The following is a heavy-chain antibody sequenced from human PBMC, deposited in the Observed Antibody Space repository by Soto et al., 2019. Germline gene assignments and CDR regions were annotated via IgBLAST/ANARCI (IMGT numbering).Heavy chain of an antibody. CDR1: GFTFSNYA. V-gene: IGHV3-23*01. Sequence: GVSLRLSCAASGFTFSNYAMSWVRQAPGKGLEWVSTISTGGGSTYYADSVKGRFTVSRDNSKSTLFLQLNSLRAEDTAAYYCAKETRGNNRPFDVWGKGNTVTVSS. CDR3: AKETRGNNRPFDV. CDR2: ISTGGGST. J-gene: IGHJ6*04. D-gene: IGHD3-16*01.